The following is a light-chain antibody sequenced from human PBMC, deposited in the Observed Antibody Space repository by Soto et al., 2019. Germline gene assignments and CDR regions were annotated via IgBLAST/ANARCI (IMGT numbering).Light chain of an antibody. V-gene: IGKV1-27*01. J-gene: IGKJ3*01. Sequence: DLQMTQSPSSLSASVGDRVTITCRASQGISNYLAWYQQKPGKVPKLLIYAASTLQSGVPSRFSGSGSGTDFTLTISSLQPEDVATYYCQKYNSAHPFTFGPGTKVDIK. CDR2: AAS. CDR3: QKYNSAHPFT. CDR1: QGISNY.